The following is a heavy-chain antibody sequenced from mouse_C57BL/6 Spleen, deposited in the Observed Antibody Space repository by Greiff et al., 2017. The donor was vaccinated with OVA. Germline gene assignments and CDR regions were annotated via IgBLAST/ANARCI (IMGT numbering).Heavy chain of an antibody. CDR2: IYPSDSEN. CDR1: GYTFTSYW. CDR3: ARGGSNYFDY. D-gene: IGHD5-1*01. Sequence: QVQLQQPGAELVRPGSSVTLSCKASGYTFTSYWMDWVKQRPGKGLEWIGNIYPSDSENHYNQKFKDKATLTVYKSSSTAYRQLSSRTSEDSAVYYGARGGSNYFDYWGQGTTLTVSS. J-gene: IGHJ2*01. V-gene: IGHV1-61*01.